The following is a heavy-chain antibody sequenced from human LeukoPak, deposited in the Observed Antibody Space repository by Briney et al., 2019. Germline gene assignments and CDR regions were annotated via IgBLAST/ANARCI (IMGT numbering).Heavy chain of an antibody. CDR3: AIEHDGATYSNL. CDR2: IHDSGTT. Sequence: SETLSLTCTVSGGSISSYYWSWIRQPAGKGLEWIGCIHDSGTTNYNPSLKSRVTISLHTSKNQFSLRLTSVTAADTAVYYCAIEHDGATYSNLWGQGTLVAVSS. D-gene: IGHD5-12*01. CDR1: GGSISSYY. V-gene: IGHV4-59*01. J-gene: IGHJ5*02.